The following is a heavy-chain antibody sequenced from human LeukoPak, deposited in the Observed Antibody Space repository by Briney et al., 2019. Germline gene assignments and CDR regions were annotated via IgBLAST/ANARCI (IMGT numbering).Heavy chain of an antibody. J-gene: IGHJ6*02. CDR2: ISGSGGST. CDR3: SADYSTPYYHYYGMDV. Sequence: PGGSLRLSCAASGFTFRSYGMSWVRQAPGKGLEWVSAISGSGGSTYYADSVKGRFTISRDNSKNTLYLQMNSLRAEDTAVYYCSADYSTPYYHYYGMDVWGQGTTVTVSS. D-gene: IGHD4-11*01. V-gene: IGHV3-23*01. CDR1: GFTFRSYG.